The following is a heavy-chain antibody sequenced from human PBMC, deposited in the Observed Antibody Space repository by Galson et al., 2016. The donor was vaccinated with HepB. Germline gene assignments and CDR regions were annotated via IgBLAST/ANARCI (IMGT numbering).Heavy chain of an antibody. CDR2: IDPSDSYT. Sequence: QSGAEVKKPGESLRISCKGSGYSFTSYWISWVRQMPGKGLEWMGRIDPSDSYTNYSPSFQGHVTISADKSISTAYLQWSSLKASDTAMYSCAGGHYGSGSFYLFDYWGQGTLVTVSS. CDR1: GYSFTSYW. J-gene: IGHJ4*02. CDR3: AGGHYGSGSFYLFDY. D-gene: IGHD3-10*01. V-gene: IGHV5-10-1*01.